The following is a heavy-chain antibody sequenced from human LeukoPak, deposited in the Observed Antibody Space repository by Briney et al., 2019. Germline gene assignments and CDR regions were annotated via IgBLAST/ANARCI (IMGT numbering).Heavy chain of an antibody. Sequence: SGTLSLTCTVSGGSISSSSYYWGWIRQPPGKGLEWIGSIYYSGSTYYNPSLKSRVTISVDTSKNQFSLKLCSVTAADTAVYSCAGSSGWYVYFQHWGQGTLVTVSS. V-gene: IGHV4-39*01. D-gene: IGHD6-19*01. CDR1: GGSISSSSYY. CDR3: AGSSGWYVYFQH. J-gene: IGHJ1*01. CDR2: IYYSGST.